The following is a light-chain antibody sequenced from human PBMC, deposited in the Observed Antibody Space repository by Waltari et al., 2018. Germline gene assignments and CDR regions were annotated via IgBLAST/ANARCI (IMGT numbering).Light chain of an antibody. V-gene: IGLV4-69*01. Sequence: QLVLTQSPSASASLGASVKLTCTLSSGHSSNIIAWHQQQPEKGPRYLMKVNRDGSHSKGDGMPDRVSGSSSGAERYLTISSRQSEDEADYYCQTGGHGTWVFGGGTKLTVL. CDR1: SGHSSNI. CDR2: VNRDGSH. CDR3: QTGGHGTWV. J-gene: IGLJ3*02.